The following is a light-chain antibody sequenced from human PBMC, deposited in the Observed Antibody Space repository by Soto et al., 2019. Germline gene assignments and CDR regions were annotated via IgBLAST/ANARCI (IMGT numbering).Light chain of an antibody. J-gene: IGKJ2*01. CDR3: QQYGSSPPYT. Sequence: EIVLTQSPGTLSLSPGERATLSCRASQSVGSSYLAWYQQKPGQAPRLLIYGASSRATGIPDRFSGSGSGADFTLTISRLEPKDFAVYYGQQYGSSPPYTFGQGTKVEIK. V-gene: IGKV3-20*01. CDR1: QSVGSSY. CDR2: GAS.